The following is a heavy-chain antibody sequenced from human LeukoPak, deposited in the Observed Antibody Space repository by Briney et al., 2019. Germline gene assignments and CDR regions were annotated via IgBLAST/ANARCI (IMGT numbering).Heavy chain of an antibody. V-gene: IGHV3-7*03. CDR1: GFTFSSYS. J-gene: IGHJ4*02. CDR3: ARDRTAMVPASDY. Sequence: GGSLRLSCAASGFTFSSYSMSWVRQAPGKGLEWVANIKQDGSEKYYVDSVKGRFTISRDNAKNSLYLQMNSLRAEDTAVYYCARDRTAMVPASDYWGQGTLVTVSS. CDR2: IKQDGSEK. D-gene: IGHD5-18*01.